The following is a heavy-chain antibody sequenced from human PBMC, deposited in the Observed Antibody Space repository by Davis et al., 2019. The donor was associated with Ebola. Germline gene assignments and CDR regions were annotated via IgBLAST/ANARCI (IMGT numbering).Heavy chain of an antibody. D-gene: IGHD5-18*01. Sequence: MPSETLSLTCTVSDYSISSGYYWGWIRQPPGKGLGWIGTIYHSGSTYYNPSLESRVTISLETSKNQFSLKLSSVTAADTAVYYCARGRYSYGYFDYWGQGTLVTVSS. CDR2: IYHSGST. CDR1: DYSISSGYY. V-gene: IGHV4-38-2*02. CDR3: ARGRYSYGYFDY. J-gene: IGHJ4*02.